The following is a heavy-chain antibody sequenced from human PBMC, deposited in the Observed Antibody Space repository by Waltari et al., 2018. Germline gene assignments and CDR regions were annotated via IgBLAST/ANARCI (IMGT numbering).Heavy chain of an antibody. V-gene: IGHV1-69*12. D-gene: IGHD3-22*01. CDR1: GGTFSSYA. CDR2: IIPIFGTA. J-gene: IGHJ6*02. Sequence: QVQLVQSGAEVKKPGSSVKVSCKASGGTFSSYAISWVRQAPGQGLEWMGGIIPIFGTANYAQKFQGRVTITADESTSTAYMELSSLRSEDTAVYYCASSITMMVVVRNGYYYGMDVWGQGTTVTVSS. CDR3: ASSITMMVVVRNGYYYGMDV.